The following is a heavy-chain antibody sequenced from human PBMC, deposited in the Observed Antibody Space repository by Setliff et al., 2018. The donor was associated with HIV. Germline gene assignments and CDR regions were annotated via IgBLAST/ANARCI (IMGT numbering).Heavy chain of an antibody. CDR1: GYSFTNKW. CDR2: IYPGDSQT. J-gene: IGHJ4*02. V-gene: IGHV5-51*01. Sequence: GESLKISCVASGYSFTNKWIGWVRQTPGKGLEWMGIIYPGDSQTKYNPSFQGQVTISVDKSINTAYLQWSGLKASDTAMYYCARHAYSSGWYVDYWGQGTLVTVSS. D-gene: IGHD6-19*01. CDR3: ARHAYSSGWYVDY.